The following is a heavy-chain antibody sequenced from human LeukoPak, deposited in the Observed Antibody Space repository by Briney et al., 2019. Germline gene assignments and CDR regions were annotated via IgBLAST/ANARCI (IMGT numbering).Heavy chain of an antibody. Sequence: GESLKISCKISGHTFSNYWIGWVRQMPGKGLEWMGIIYPEDSGIKYSPSFQGQVTFAADKSISTAYLQWSSLKASDTAIYYCARFEVNYEDNRSYYYFDYWGQGTLVTVSS. CDR1: GHTFSNYW. D-gene: IGHD3-10*01. CDR2: IYPEDSGI. CDR3: ARFEVNYEDNRSYYYFDY. J-gene: IGHJ4*02. V-gene: IGHV5-51*01.